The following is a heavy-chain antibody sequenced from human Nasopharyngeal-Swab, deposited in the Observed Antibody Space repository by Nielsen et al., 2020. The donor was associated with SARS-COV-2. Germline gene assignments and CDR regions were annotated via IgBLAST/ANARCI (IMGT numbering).Heavy chain of an antibody. J-gene: IGHJ4*02. CDR3: ARFMTTVTSFDY. CDR1: GFTFSSSE. V-gene: IGHV3-48*03. CDR2: ISSSSSLK. D-gene: IGHD4-17*01. Sequence: GESLRLSCAASGFTFSSSEMNWVRQAPGKGLEWVSYISSSSSLKSYADSVKGRFTISRDNAKNSLYLQMSSLRAEDTAVYYCARFMTTVTSFDYWGQGILVTVSS.